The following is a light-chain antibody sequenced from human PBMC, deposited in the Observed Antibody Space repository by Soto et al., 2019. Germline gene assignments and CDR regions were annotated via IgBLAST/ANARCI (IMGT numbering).Light chain of an antibody. V-gene: IGKV1-9*01. CDR2: AAS. Sequence: DIPLTQSPSFLSASVGARVTITSRASQGISSYLAWYQQKPGKAPKLLLYAASTLQSGVPSRFSGSGSGTESTITVRSLQREDFAMYYCQRLRTYPRTFGQGTNLEIK. CDR1: QGISSY. J-gene: IGKJ2*01. CDR3: QRLRTYPRT.